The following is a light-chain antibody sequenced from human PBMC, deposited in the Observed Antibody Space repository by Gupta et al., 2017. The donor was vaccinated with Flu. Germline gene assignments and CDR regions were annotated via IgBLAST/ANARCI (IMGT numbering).Light chain of an antibody. V-gene: IGKV1-9*01. CDR2: AAS. Sequence: DLQLTQSPSFLSASVGDRVTITCRASQDISTYLAWYQQKPGKAPNLLIYAASTLQSGVPSRFSGSGSGTEFTLTISSLQPEDLATYYCQDLSNYPFGGGTKVEIK. CDR1: QDISTY. J-gene: IGKJ4*01. CDR3: QDLSNYP.